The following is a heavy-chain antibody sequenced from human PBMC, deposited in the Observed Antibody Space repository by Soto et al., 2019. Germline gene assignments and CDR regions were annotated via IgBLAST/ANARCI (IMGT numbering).Heavy chain of an antibody. J-gene: IGHJ5*02. D-gene: IGHD6-13*01. Sequence: RGESLKISCKGSGYFFAGYWIAWVRQMPWKGLEWMGIIYPDNSNTKYSRSFQGQVTISADKSSSTAYLQWSSLKASDTAIYYCARQGAAVPTVPLIWFDPWGQGTLVTVSS. CDR1: GYFFAGYW. CDR3: ARQGAAVPTVPLIWFDP. V-gene: IGHV5-51*01. CDR2: IYPDNSNT.